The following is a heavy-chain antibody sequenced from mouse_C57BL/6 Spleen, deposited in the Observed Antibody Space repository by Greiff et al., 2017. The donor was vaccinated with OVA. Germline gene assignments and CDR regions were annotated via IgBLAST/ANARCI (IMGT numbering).Heavy chain of an antibody. CDR2: IYPRDGST. J-gene: IGHJ4*01. CDR1: GYTFTSYD. D-gene: IGHD1-1*01. V-gene: IGHV1-85*01. CDR3: ERDYCGNIRYAMDY. Sequence: QVQLKESGPELVKPGASVKLSCKASGYTFTSYDINWVKQRPGQGLEWIGWIYPRDGSTKYNEKFKGKATLTVDTSSSTTYMDLHSLTSEDSAVYFCERDYCGNIRYAMDYWGQGTSVTVAS.